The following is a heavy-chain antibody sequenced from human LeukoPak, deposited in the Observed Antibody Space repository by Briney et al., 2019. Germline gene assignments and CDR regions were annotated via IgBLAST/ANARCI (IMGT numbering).Heavy chain of an antibody. J-gene: IGHJ4*02. D-gene: IGHD3-10*01. V-gene: IGHV4-59*01. CDR2: IYYSGST. CDR3: ARTQWFGELLYPSFFDY. Sequence: PSETLSLTCTVSGGSISSYYWSWIRQPPGKGLEWIGYIYYSGSTNYNPSLKSRVTISVDTSKNQFSLKLTSVIVADTAVYYCARTQWFGELLYPSFFDYWGQGALVTVSS. CDR1: GGSISSYY.